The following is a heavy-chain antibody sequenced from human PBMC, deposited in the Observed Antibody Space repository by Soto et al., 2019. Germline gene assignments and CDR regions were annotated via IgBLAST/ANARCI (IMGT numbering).Heavy chain of an antibody. CDR3: ARDRTLYSSGWYESHWFDP. CDR1: SYTFTRYG. Sequence: ASVKVSCKASSYTFTRYGISWVRQAPGQGLEWMGWISAYNGNTNYAQKLQGRVTMTTDTSTSTAYMELRSLRSDDTAVYYCARDRTLYSSGWYESHWFDPWGQGTLVTVAS. J-gene: IGHJ5*02. D-gene: IGHD6-19*01. V-gene: IGHV1-18*04. CDR2: ISAYNGNT.